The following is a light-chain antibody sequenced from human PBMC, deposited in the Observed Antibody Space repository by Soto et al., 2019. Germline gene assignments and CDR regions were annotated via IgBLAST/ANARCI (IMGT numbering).Light chain of an antibody. CDR2: KAS. CDR3: QQSYNTLLYT. CDR1: QTISSW. Sequence: DIQMTQSPSTLSGSVGDRVTITCRASQTISSWLAWYQQKPGKAPKLLIYKASTLKSGVPSRFSGSGSGTEFTLTISSLQPEDFATYYCQQSYNTLLYTFGQGTKLEIK. J-gene: IGKJ2*01. V-gene: IGKV1-5*03.